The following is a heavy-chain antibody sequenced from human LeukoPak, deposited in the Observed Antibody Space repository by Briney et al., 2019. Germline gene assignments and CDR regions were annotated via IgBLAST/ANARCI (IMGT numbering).Heavy chain of an antibody. D-gene: IGHD5-18*01. CDR1: GYTFTSYY. V-gene: IGHV1-46*01. CDR2: INPSGGST. CDR3: ARAYIQTARVDY. J-gene: IGHJ4*02. Sequence: ASVKVSCKTSGYTFTSYYMHWVRQAPGQGLEWMGIINPSGGSTSYAQKFQGRVTMTRDTSTSTVYMELSSLRSEDTAVYYCARAYIQTARVDYWGQGTLVTVSS.